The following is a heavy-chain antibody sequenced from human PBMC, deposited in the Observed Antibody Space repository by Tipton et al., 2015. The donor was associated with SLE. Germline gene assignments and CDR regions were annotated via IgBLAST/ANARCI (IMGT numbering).Heavy chain of an antibody. CDR2: IFYTGTT. V-gene: IGHV4-39*01. CDR1: GDSITSNSYY. Sequence: TLSLTCNVSGDSITSNSYYWSWIRQSPGKGPEWIGNIFYTGTTYYNPSLKSRVSISVDTSKNQFSLRLNSVTAADTAVYYCARQYSSAHQVWGQGALVTVSS. D-gene: IGHD3-22*01. CDR3: ARQYSSAHQV. J-gene: IGHJ4*02.